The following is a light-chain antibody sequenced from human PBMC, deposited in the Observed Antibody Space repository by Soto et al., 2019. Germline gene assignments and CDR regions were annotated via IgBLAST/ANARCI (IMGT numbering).Light chain of an antibody. V-gene: IGKV3-11*01. Sequence: EIVLTQSPATLSLSPGERATLSCRASQSVRSYVAWYQQKPGQAPRLLIYDASNRATGIPARFSGSGSGTDFTLTISRLEPEDFEVYYCQQYGNSPFTFGQGTKVDIK. CDR3: QQYGNSPFT. CDR2: DAS. CDR1: QSVRSY. J-gene: IGKJ3*01.